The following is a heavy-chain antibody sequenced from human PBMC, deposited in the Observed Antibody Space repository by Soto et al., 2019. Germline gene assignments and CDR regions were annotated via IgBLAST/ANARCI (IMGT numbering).Heavy chain of an antibody. CDR2: IYHSGST. V-gene: IGHV4-30-2*04. D-gene: IGHD3-10*01. Sequence: PGKGLEWIGDIYHSGSTYYNPSLKSRVTISVDTSKNQFSLKLSSVTAADTAVYYCARTTYYYGSGSYLGVFNGFDPRGQGTPVTVSS. J-gene: IGHJ5*02. CDR3: ARTTYYYGSGSYLGVFNGFDP.